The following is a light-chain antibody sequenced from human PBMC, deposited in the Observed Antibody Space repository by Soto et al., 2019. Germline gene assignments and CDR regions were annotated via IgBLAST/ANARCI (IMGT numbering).Light chain of an antibody. CDR2: LGS. CDR1: QRLLHSNGNIF. V-gene: IGKV2-28*01. Sequence: EIVMTQSPPSLTVTPGEPASISCRSSQRLLHSNGNIFLDWYLQKPGQSLQLLIYLGSNRASGVPDRVSGSGACTDFTLKISRVEAEDVGVYYCMQALQTPYTFGQGTKLEIK. J-gene: IGKJ2*01. CDR3: MQALQTPYT.